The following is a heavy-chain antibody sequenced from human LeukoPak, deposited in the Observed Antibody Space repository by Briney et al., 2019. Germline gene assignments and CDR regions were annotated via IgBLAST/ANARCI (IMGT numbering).Heavy chain of an antibody. D-gene: IGHD3-10*01. Sequence: SETLSLTCTVSGGSISSYYWSWIRQPPGKGLEWIGSIYYSGSTYYNPSLKSRVTISVDTSKNQSSLKLSSVTAADTAVYYCASIAGGSGSYLSYWGQGTLVTVSS. CDR2: IYYSGST. J-gene: IGHJ4*02. CDR3: ASIAGGSGSYLSY. CDR1: GGSISSYY. V-gene: IGHV4-59*05.